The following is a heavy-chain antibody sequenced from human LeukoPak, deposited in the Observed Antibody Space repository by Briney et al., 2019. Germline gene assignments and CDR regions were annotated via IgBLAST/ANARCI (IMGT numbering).Heavy chain of an antibody. D-gene: IGHD3-16*01. CDR1: GFTFSSYE. CDR2: ISSSGSII. Sequence: PGGSLRLSCAASGFTFSSYEMNWVRQAPGKGLEWVSYISSSGSIIYYADSVKGRFTISRDNAKNSLYLQMNSLRAEDTAVYYCARASAIGFFDYWGQGTLVTVSS. J-gene: IGHJ4*02. V-gene: IGHV3-48*03. CDR3: ARASAIGFFDY.